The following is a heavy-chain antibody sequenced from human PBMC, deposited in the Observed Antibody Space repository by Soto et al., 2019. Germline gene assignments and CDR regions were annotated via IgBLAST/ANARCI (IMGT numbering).Heavy chain of an antibody. CDR1: GDSVSSNSAA. D-gene: IGHD6-6*01. CDR2: TYYRSKWYN. CDR3: ARDRIAARPSSFFSKRQRDQNWFAP. J-gene: IGHJ5*02. V-gene: IGHV6-1*01. Sequence: PSQTLSLTCAISGDSVSSNSAAWNWIRQSPSRGLEWLGRTYYRSKWYNDYAVSVKSRITINPDTSKNQFSLQLNSVTPEDTAVYYCARDRIAARPSSFFSKRQRDQNWFAPWGQGTLVTVSS.